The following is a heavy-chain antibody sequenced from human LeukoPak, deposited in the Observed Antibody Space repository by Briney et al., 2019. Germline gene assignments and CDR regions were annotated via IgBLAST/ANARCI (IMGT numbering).Heavy chain of an antibody. D-gene: IGHD3-10*01. V-gene: IGHV1-3*04. CDR3: ASDEHYGSGGGDY. Sequence: ASVKVSCKASGNIFTSYAMHWVRQAPGQRLEWMGWINTGNGNTKYSQRFQGRVTITRDTSASTAYMELSSLRSEDTAVYYCASDEHYGSGGGDYWGQGTLVTVSS. CDR2: INTGNGNT. CDR1: GNIFTSYA. J-gene: IGHJ4*02.